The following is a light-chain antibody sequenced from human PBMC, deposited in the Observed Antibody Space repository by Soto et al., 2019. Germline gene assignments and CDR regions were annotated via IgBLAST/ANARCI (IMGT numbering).Light chain of an antibody. J-gene: IGKJ1*01. CDR3: QQYGSSPTT. V-gene: IGKV3-20*01. Sequence: IVFAHSPGTLSLSPVERAPLSWSACQSVSSSYLAWYQQKPGQAPRLLIYGASSRATGIPDRFSGSGSGTDFTLTISRLEPEDFAVYYCQQYGSSPTTFGQGTKVDIK. CDR2: GAS. CDR1: QSVSSSY.